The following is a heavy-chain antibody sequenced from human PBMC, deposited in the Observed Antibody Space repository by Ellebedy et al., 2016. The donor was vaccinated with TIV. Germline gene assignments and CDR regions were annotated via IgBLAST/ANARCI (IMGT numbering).Heavy chain of an antibody. V-gene: IGHV3-49*02. D-gene: IGHD2-2*01. CDR1: GFTFQTHT. Sequence: GESLKISCEASGFTFQTHTMNWVRQAPGKGLEWVGFIRSKAYGGTTEYAASVRGRFTISRDNTRNSLYLQMNSLRFDDTAIYYCARDTVQVPDGDVFDMWGQGTMVTVSS. CDR2: IRSKAYGGTT. CDR3: ARDTVQVPDGDVFDM. J-gene: IGHJ3*02.